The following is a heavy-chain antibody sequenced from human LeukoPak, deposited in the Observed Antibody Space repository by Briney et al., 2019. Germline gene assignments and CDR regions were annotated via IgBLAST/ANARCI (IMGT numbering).Heavy chain of an antibody. CDR2: ITWNSGSI. CDR1: GFTFHNYA. D-gene: IGHD4-17*01. J-gene: IGHJ4*02. Sequence: PGGSLRLSCAASGFTFHNYAMHWVRQAPGKGLEWVSDITWNSGSIGYADSVKGRFTISRDNAKNSLYLQMNSLRAEDMALYYCARGNDYGDYVLDYWGQGTLVIVSS. CDR3: ARGNDYGDYVLDY. V-gene: IGHV3-9*03.